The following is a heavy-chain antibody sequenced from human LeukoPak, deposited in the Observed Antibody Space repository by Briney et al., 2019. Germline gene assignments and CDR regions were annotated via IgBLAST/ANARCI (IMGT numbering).Heavy chain of an antibody. CDR2: IYYSGST. D-gene: IGHD3-22*01. CDR1: GGSLSSGGYY. J-gene: IGHJ5*02. V-gene: IGHV4-61*08. Sequence: SETLSLTCTVSGGSLSSGGYYWSWIRQPPGKGLEWIGYIYYSGSTNYNPSLKSRVTISVDTSKNQFSLKLSSVTAADTAVYYCAAYYYDSSGYVHWFDPWGQGTLVTVSS. CDR3: AAYYYDSSGYVHWFDP.